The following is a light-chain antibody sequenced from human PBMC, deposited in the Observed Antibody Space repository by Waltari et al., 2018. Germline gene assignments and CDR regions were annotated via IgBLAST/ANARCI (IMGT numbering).Light chain of an antibody. CDR1: TSDVWSYDL. CDR2: EVV. CDR3: CSYAGRGTYV. Sequence: QSALTQPASVSGTPGQSITISCTGTTSDVWSYDLVSWYQQHPGEAPKLLICEVVKRPPDISRRFSGSKSGSTASLTISGLQPEDEADYYCCSYAGRGTYVFGSGTKVTV. J-gene: IGLJ1*01. V-gene: IGLV2-23*02.